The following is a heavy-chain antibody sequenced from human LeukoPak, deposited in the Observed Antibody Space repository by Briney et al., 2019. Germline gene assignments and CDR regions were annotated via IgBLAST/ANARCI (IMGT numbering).Heavy chain of an antibody. D-gene: IGHD4-17*01. V-gene: IGHV3-23*01. CDR1: GGTFSSYA. J-gene: IGHJ4*02. Sequence: GASVKVSCKASGGTFSSYAMSWVRQAPGKGLEWVSAISGSGGSTYYADSVKGRFTISRDNSKNTLYLQMNSLRAEDTAVYYCAKVGDTVTTESFFDYWGQGTLVTVSS. CDR3: AKVGDTVTTESFFDY. CDR2: ISGSGGST.